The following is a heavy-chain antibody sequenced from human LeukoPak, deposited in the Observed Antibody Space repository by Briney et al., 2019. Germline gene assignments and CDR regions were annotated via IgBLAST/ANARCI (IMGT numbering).Heavy chain of an antibody. CDR3: AKDLSGAVAGDWFGP. V-gene: IGHV3-23*01. Sequence: GGSLRLSCAASGFTFSNYDMSWVRQAPGKGLEWVSSISDSGGSTYYADSVKGRFTISRDNSKNTLYLQMTNLRAADTAVYYCAKDLSGAVAGDWFGPWDQGSPVTFSS. J-gene: IGHJ5*02. CDR1: GFTFSNYD. CDR2: ISDSGGST. D-gene: IGHD6-19*01.